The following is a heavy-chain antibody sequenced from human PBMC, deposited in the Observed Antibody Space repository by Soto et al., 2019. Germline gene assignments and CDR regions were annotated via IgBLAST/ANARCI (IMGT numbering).Heavy chain of an antibody. J-gene: IGHJ4*02. CDR3: IRGGSPYYYDY. CDR1: GFIFSGSA. Sequence: EVQLVESGGGLVQPGGSLKLSCAASGFIFSGSAVHWVRQASGKGREWVGRILSKAGNYATAYPASVTGRFTLSRDDSANTACLQMNSLKTADTAMYYCIRGGSPYYYDYWGQGTLFAVSS. CDR2: ILSKAGNYAT. V-gene: IGHV3-73*01. D-gene: IGHD1-26*01.